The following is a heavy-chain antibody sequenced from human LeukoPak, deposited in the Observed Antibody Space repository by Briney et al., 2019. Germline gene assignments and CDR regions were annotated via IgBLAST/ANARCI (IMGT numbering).Heavy chain of an antibody. CDR2: IYSSGST. CDR3: ARKEEYCSGGSCYLGWFDP. CDR1: GASISGSNYY. D-gene: IGHD2-15*01. Sequence: PSETLSLTCAVSGASISGSNYYWGWIRQPPGKGLEWIGNIYSSGSTNYNPSLKSRVTISVDTSKNQFSLKLSSVTAADTAVYYCARKEEYCSGGSCYLGWFDPWGPGTLVTVSS. J-gene: IGHJ5*02. V-gene: IGHV4-39*07.